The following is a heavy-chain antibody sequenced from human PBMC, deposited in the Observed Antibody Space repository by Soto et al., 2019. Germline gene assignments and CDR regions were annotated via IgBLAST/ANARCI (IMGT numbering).Heavy chain of an antibody. D-gene: IGHD2-2*01. J-gene: IGHJ3*02. CDR3: ARRGRQGVPAAPPPGFDI. V-gene: IGHV4-39*01. Sequence: QLQLQESGPGLVKPSETLSLTCTVSGGSISSSSYYWGWIRQPPGKGLEWIGSIYYSGSTYYNPSLKSRVTISVDTSKNQFSLKLSSVTAADTAVYYCARRGRQGVPAAPPPGFDIWGQGTMVTVSS. CDR1: GGSISSSSYY. CDR2: IYYSGST.